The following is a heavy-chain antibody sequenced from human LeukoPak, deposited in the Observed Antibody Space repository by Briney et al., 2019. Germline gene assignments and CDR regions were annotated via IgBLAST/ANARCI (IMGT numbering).Heavy chain of an antibody. CDR2: IYYSGST. D-gene: IGHD4-17*01. CDR1: GGSISSGGYY. CDR3: ARFHRAYGDQNAFDI. J-gene: IGHJ3*02. V-gene: IGHV4-31*03. Sequence: SQTLSLTCTVSGGSISSGGYYWSWIRQHPGKGLEWVGYIYYSGSTYYNPSLKSRVTISVDTSKNQFSLKLSSVTAADTAVYYCARFHRAYGDQNAFDIWGQGTMVTVSS.